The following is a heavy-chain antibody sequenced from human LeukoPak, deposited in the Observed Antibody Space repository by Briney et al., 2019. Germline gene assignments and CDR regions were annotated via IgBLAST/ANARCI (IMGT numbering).Heavy chain of an antibody. CDR2: INPSGGST. CDR3: ARGIRFLERSLYYYGMDV. Sequence: ASVKVSCKASGYTFTSYYMHWVRQAPGQGLEWMGIINPSGGSTSYAQKFQGRVTMTRDTSTSTVYMELSSLRSEDTAVYYCARGIRFLERSLYYYGMDVWGQGTTVTVPS. J-gene: IGHJ6*02. V-gene: IGHV1-46*01. CDR1: GYTFTSYY. D-gene: IGHD3-3*01.